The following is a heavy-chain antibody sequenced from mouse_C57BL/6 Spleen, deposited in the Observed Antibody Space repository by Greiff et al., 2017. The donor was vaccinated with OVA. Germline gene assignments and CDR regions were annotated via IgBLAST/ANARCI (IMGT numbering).Heavy chain of an antibody. J-gene: IGHJ2*01. CDR1: GYTFTEYS. Sequence: VKLVESGAELVKPGASVKLSCKASGYTFTEYSIHWVKQRSGQGLEWIGWFYPGSGSITYNEKFKDKATLTADQSSSTVYMRLSRLTSEDSAVYFCARHERNGYDDYFDYWGQGTTLTVSS. D-gene: IGHD2-2*01. CDR2: FYPGSGSI. V-gene: IGHV1-62-2*01. CDR3: ARHERNGYDDYFDY.